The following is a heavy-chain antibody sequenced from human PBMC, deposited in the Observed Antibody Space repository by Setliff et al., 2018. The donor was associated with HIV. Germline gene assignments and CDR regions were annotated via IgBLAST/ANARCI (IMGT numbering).Heavy chain of an antibody. J-gene: IGHJ6*03. CDR1: GDSITSGHFY. V-gene: IGHV4-39*07. CDR2: ILDGRVT. D-gene: IGHD7-27*01. Sequence: SETLSLTCTVSGDSITSGHFYWGWIRQAPGKGLEWIGNILDGRVTFFNPSLRGRVTISVDASKNQVSLKLSSVTAADTAVYFCARGIDWGHFYYYYMDVWGKGTTVTVSS. CDR3: ARGIDWGHFYYYYMDV.